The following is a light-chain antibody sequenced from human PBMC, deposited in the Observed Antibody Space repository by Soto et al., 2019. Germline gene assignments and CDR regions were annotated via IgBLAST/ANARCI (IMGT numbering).Light chain of an antibody. CDR3: QQYDTSLPYT. CDR1: QSVNNNY. CDR2: GAS. J-gene: IGKJ4*01. V-gene: IGKV3-20*01. Sequence: EIVLTQSPGTLSLSPGDRATLSCEASQSVNNNYLAWYQHKRGQAPRLLIYGASSRATGIPDRFSGSGSGTDFTLTIRRLEPEDFAVYYCQQYDTSLPYTFGGGTKVEIK.